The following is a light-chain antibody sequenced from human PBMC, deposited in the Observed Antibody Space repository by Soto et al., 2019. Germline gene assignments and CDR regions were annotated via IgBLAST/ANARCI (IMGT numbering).Light chain of an antibody. Sequence: QSVLTQPPSVSGAPGQRVSISCTGSTSNIGAPYDVHWYQHLPGTAPKLLIYGDNNRPSGVPDRFSGSKSATSASLAITRLKAEDAADYDWQSYDISLHNYVFGTGTKLTVL. V-gene: IGLV1-40*01. J-gene: IGLJ1*01. CDR1: TSNIGAPYD. CDR3: QSYDISLHNYV. CDR2: GDN.